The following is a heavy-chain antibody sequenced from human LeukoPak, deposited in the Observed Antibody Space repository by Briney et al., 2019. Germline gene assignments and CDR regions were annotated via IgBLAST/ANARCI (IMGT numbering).Heavy chain of an antibody. CDR3: ARGGLRHFDF. D-gene: IGHD4-17*01. V-gene: IGHV4-59*11. CDR2: IFYTGST. Sequence: SETLSLTCTVSGGSISSHYWSWFRQPPGKGLEWIGYIFYTGSTDYNPSLKSRVTISVDTYKNQFSLKLSSVTAADTAIFYCARGGLRHFDFCGRGTLVTVSS. CDR1: GGSISSHY. J-gene: IGHJ4*02.